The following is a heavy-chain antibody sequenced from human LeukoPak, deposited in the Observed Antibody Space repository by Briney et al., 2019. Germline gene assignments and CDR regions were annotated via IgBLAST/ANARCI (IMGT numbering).Heavy chain of an antibody. V-gene: IGHV3-30*02. J-gene: IGHJ6*03. CDR2: IRSDGSNK. CDR3: AKESGSSVTYYYYMNV. CDR1: GLTFNNYG. D-gene: IGHD6-25*01. Sequence: GGSLRLSCAASGLTFNNYGMHWVRQAPGKGLEWVAFIRSDGSNKYYADSVKGRFTISRDNSKNTLYLQMNSLRTEDTAVYYCAKESGSSVTYYYYMNVGGKGTTVTVSS.